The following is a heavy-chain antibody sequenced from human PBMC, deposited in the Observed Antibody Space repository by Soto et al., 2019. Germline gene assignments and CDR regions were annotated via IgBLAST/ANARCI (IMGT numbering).Heavy chain of an antibody. V-gene: IGHV3-73*02. CDR1: GFTFSGSA. J-gene: IGHJ6*02. CDR2: IRSKANSYAT. CDR3: TIFGVVTVRHYGTDV. Sequence: EVQLVESGGGLVQPGGSLKLSCAASGFTFSGSAMHWVRQASGKGLEWVGRIRSKANSYATAYAASVKGRFTISRDDSKNTAYLQMNSLKTEDTAVYYCTIFGVVTVRHYGTDVWGQGTTVTVSS. D-gene: IGHD3-3*01.